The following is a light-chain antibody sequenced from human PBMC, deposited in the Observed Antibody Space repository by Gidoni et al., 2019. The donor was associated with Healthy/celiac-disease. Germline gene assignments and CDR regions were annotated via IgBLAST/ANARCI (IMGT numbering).Light chain of an antibody. V-gene: IGLV1-51*02. J-gene: IGLJ2*01. CDR2: ENN. Sequence: QSVLTQPPSVSAAPGHKVTISCSGSSSNIGHNYVSWYQQLPGTAPKHLIYENNKRPSGIPDRCSGSKSGTSATLGITGLQTGDEADYYCGTWDSSLSAGVFGGGTKLTVL. CDR1: SSNIGHNY. CDR3: GTWDSSLSAGV.